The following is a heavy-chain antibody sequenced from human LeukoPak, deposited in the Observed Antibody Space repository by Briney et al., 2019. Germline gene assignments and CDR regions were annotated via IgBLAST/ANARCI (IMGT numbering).Heavy chain of an antibody. CDR1: GGSISSYY. Sequence: SETLSLTCTVSGGSISSYYWSWIRQPPGKGLEWIGNIYYSGSTNYNPSLKSRVTISVDTSKNQFSLKLSFVTAADTAMYYCVRGSGGDGSGSLWGQGTLVTVSS. CDR2: IYYSGST. D-gene: IGHD3-10*01. V-gene: IGHV4-59*01. CDR3: VRGSGGDGSGSL. J-gene: IGHJ4*02.